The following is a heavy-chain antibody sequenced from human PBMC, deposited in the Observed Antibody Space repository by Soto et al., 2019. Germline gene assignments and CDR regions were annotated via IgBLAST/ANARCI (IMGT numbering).Heavy chain of an antibody. CDR2: ISQSGNT. J-gene: IGHJ4*02. Sequence: SETLSLTCSVDSGSSSGYYWSWFRPPPGKGLEWIGEISQSGNTNYSPSLKSRVSISIXXSKKQFSLNLASVSAADTAVYYCARAPKVSGSSQTRPDFWGQGTLVTSPQ. CDR3: ARAPKVSGSSQTRPDF. CDR1: SGSSSGYY. D-gene: IGHD6-6*01. V-gene: IGHV4-34*01.